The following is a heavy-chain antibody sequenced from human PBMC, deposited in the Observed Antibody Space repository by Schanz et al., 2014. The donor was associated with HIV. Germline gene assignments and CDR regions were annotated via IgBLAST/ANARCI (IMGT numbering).Heavy chain of an antibody. CDR1: GGTFSHYA. CDR3: ARWGRGCSGGSCYWGYYGMDV. D-gene: IGHD2-15*01. V-gene: IGHV1-69*01. J-gene: IGHJ6*02. Sequence: QVQLVQSGAEVKKPGSSVKVSCKASGGTFSHYAINWVRQAPGQGLEWMGGIIPIFGTSNYAQKFQGRVTITADESTSTAYMELSSLRSADTAVYYCARWGRGCSGGSCYWGYYGMDVWGQGTTVTVSS. CDR2: IIPIFGTS.